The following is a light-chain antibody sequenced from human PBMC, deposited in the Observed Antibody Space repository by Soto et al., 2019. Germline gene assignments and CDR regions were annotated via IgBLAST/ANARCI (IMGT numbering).Light chain of an antibody. CDR1: ESVTSRY. V-gene: IGKV3-20*01. J-gene: IGKJ2*02. CDR3: QVPSGT. CDR2: GAS. Sequence: EIVLTQSPGTLSLSPGERATLSCRASESVTSRYVAWYKQKPGQAPRLLIYGASSRATGIPDRFSGSGSGTDFTLTISRLETEDFAMYYCQVPSGTFSKGTKGDI.